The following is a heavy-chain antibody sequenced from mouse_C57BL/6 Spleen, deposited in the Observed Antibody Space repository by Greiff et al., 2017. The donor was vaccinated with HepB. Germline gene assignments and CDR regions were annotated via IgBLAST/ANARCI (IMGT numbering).Heavy chain of an antibody. CDR2: IYPRDGST. CDR1: GYTFTSYD. Sequence: VKLQESGPELVKPGASVKLSCKASGYTFTSYDINWVKQRPGQGLEWIGWIYPRDGSTKYNEKFKGKATLTVDTSSSTAYMELHSLTSEDSAVYFCAREDYYGSPWFAYWGQGTLVTVSA. D-gene: IGHD1-1*01. CDR3: AREDYYGSPWFAY. J-gene: IGHJ3*01. V-gene: IGHV1-85*01.